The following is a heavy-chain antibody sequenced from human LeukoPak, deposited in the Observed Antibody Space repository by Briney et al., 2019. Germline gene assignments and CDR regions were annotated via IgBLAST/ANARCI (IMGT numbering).Heavy chain of an antibody. Sequence: GGSLRLSFAASGFTFSCSAMHWVRPASGKGLEWGGRIRSKANNYATVYAASVKGRFTISRDDSKNTAYLQMNSLKTEDTAVYYCTKSSGSYSFDYWGQGTLVTVSS. CDR3: TKSSGSYSFDY. CDR1: GFTFSCSA. CDR2: IRSKANNYAT. V-gene: IGHV3-73*01. J-gene: IGHJ4*02. D-gene: IGHD1-26*01.